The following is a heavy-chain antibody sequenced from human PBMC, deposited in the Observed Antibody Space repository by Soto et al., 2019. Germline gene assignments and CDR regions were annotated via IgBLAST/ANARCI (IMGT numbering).Heavy chain of an antibody. CDR3: AKDRVGGTFYTPLGF. J-gene: IGHJ4*02. V-gene: IGHV3-30*18. CDR1: GFNFDNYG. CDR2: ITYDGSNK. Sequence: GGSLRLSCQASGFNFDNYGMHWVRQAPGKGLEWVAVITYDGSNKYYADSVKGRFTISRDNSKNTLSPHLNTLKPEDTAVYHCAKDRVGGTFYTPLGFWGQGTLVTVSS. D-gene: IGHD1-7*01.